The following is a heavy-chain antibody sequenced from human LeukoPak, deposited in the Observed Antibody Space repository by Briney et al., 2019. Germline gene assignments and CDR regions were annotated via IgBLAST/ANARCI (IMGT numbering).Heavy chain of an antibody. CDR2: IIPIFGTA. CDR3: ARHSLITGTRAWFDP. CDR1: GGTFSSYA. Sequence: SVKVSCKASGGTFSSYAISWVRQAPGQGLEWMGGIIPIFGTANYAQKFQGRVTITADESTSTAYMELSSLRSEDTAVYYCARHSLITGTRAWFDPWGQGTLVTVSS. V-gene: IGHV1-69*01. J-gene: IGHJ5*02. D-gene: IGHD1-7*01.